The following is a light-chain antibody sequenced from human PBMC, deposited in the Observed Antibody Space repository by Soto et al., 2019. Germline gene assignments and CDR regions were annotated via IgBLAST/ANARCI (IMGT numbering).Light chain of an antibody. CDR1: QSISSW. V-gene: IGKV1-5*01. CDR3: QHYNSYGT. Sequence: DIQMTQSPSTLSASVRDRVTITCRASQSISSWLAWYQQKPGKAPKXLIYHASSLETGVPSRFSGSGSGTEFTLTISSLQPDDFGTYYCQHYNSYGTFGQGTKVDIK. J-gene: IGKJ1*01. CDR2: HAS.